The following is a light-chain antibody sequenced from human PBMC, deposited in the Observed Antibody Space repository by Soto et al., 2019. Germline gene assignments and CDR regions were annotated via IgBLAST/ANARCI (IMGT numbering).Light chain of an antibody. CDR1: KSVILN. CDR2: GAS. V-gene: IGKV3-15*01. J-gene: IGKJ4*01. CDR3: QYYNNGLGV. Sequence: TQSPAILSVSPVESVTLSCRASKSVILNLAWYQQKLGQAPRLIIYGASTSASGIPARFSGSGSGTEFFLTISSLKSEDFAGYYCQYYNNGLGVFGGRTKVEIK.